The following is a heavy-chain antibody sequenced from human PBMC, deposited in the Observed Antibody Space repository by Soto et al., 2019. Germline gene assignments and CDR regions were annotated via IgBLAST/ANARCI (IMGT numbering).Heavy chain of an antibody. CDR3: AKYSGSYPVYNGLSL. CDR1: GFPFSTSA. V-gene: IGHV3-23*01. D-gene: IGHD1-26*01. Sequence: EVQLLESGGGLVQPGGSLRLSCAASGFPFSTSAMNWVRQAPGKGLEWVSIISASSDAAYYAESVKGRFASSRDNSKTPLSLQMTSLSAEDTAVYYSAKYSGSYPVYNGLSLWGQGTTVTVS. CDR2: ISASSDAA. J-gene: IGHJ6*02.